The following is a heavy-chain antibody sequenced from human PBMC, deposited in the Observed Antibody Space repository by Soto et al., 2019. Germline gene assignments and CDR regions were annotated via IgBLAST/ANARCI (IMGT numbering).Heavy chain of an antibody. CDR2: INPNSGGT. D-gene: IGHD3-22*01. J-gene: IGHJ4*02. CDR3: ARDLDYYDSSGTFDY. V-gene: IGHV1-2*02. Sequence: ASVEVSGKASGYTFTGYYIHWVRQAPGQGLEWMGWINPNSGGTNYAQKFQGRVTMTRDTSISTAYMELSRLRSDDTAVYYCARDLDYYDSSGTFDYWGQGTLVTVSS. CDR1: GYTFTGYY.